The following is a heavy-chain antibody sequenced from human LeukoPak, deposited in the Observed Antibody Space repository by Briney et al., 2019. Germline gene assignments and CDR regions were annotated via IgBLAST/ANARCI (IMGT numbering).Heavy chain of an antibody. V-gene: IGHV3-7*01. CDR1: GFTFSSYW. Sequence: PGGSLRLSCAASGFTFSSYWMSWVRQAPGKGLEWVANIKQDGSEKYYVDSVKGRFTISRDNAKNSLYLQMNSLRAEDTAVYYCAGYSGTYEYYLDVWGKGTTVTISS. CDR3: AGYSGTYEYYLDV. J-gene: IGHJ6*03. CDR2: IKQDGSEK. D-gene: IGHD1-26*01.